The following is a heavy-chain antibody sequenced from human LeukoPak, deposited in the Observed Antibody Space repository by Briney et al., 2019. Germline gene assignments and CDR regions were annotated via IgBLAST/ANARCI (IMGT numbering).Heavy chain of an antibody. CDR3: TRGYCSGGSCYSFDY. CDR1: GFTFSSYA. CDR2: ISGSDAGT. V-gene: IGHV3-23*01. J-gene: IGHJ4*02. Sequence: GGSLRLSCAASGFTFSSYAMSWVRQIPGKGLEWVSAISGSDAGTYYADSVKGRFTISRDNSKNTAYLQMNSLKTEDTAVYYCTRGYCSGGSCYSFDYWGQGTLVTVSS. D-gene: IGHD2-15*01.